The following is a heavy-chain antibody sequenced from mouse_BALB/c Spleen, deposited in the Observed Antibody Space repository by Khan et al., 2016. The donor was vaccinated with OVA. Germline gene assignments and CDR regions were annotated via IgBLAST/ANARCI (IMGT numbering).Heavy chain of an antibody. CDR1: GFTFSRFG. J-gene: IGHJ2*01. Sequence: EVELVESGGGLVQPGGSRTLSCAASGFTFSRFGMHWVRQAPEKGLEWVAYISSGSSSIYYADTVKGRFTISRDNPKNTLFLQMTSLRSEETAMYYCARDSNFDYWGQGTTLTVSS. CDR3: ARDSNFDY. CDR2: ISSGSSSI. V-gene: IGHV5-17*02.